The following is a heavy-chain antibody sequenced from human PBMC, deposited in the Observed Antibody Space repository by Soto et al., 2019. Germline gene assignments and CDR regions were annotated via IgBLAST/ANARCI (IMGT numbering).Heavy chain of an antibody. CDR2: IYHSGST. D-gene: IGHD3-3*01. V-gene: IGHV4-4*02. CDR3: ASDFWSGYRPP. CDR1: GGSISSSNW. Sequence: SSETLSLTCAVSGGSISSSNWWSWVRQPPGKGLEWIGEIYHSGSTNYNPSLKSRVTISVDKSKNQFSLKLSSVTAADTAVYYCASDFWSGYRPPWGQGTLVTVS. J-gene: IGHJ5*02.